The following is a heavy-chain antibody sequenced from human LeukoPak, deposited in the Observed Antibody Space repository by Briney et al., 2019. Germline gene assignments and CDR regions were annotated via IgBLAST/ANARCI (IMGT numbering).Heavy chain of an antibody. CDR3: ARDSLYCSGGSCYDGWFDP. J-gene: IGHJ5*02. CDR1: GYTFTGYY. CDR2: INPNSGGT. D-gene: IGHD2-15*01. Sequence: GASVKVSCKASGYTFTGYYMHWVRQAPGQGLEWMGWINPNSGGTNYAQKFQGRVTMTRDTSISTAYMELSRLRSDDTAVYYCARDSLYCSGGSCYDGWFDPWGPGTLVTVSS. V-gene: IGHV1-2*02.